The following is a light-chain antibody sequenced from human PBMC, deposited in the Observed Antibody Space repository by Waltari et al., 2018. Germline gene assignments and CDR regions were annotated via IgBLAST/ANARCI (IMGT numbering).Light chain of an antibody. Sequence: QAVLPQPSSLSGSPAASASLLCTLPSDPNLSTHRRHWSHGNPGSPPQYLLRYKSDSDKQQGSGVPSRFSGSKDASANAGILLISGLQSEDEADYYCMIWHSSASVFGGGTKLTVL. CDR3: MIWHSSASV. CDR1: SDPNLSTHR. J-gene: IGLJ2*01. V-gene: IGLV5-45*03. CDR2: YKSDSDK.